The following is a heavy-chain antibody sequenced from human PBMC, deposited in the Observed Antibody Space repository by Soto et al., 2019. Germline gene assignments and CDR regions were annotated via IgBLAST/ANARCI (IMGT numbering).Heavy chain of an antibody. CDR2: ISRSSSNI. D-gene: IGHD6-13*01. CDR1: GFNFSSYS. J-gene: IGHJ6*02. Sequence: EVQLVESGGGLVKPGGSLRLSCAASGFNFSSYSMNWVRQAPGKGLEWVSSISRSSSNIYYVDSVKGRFTISRDNAKNSLYLQMNSLRAEDTAVYYCARDLKVAAAGTGYHYYGMDVWGQGTTVTVSS. V-gene: IGHV3-21*01. CDR3: ARDLKVAAAGTGYHYYGMDV.